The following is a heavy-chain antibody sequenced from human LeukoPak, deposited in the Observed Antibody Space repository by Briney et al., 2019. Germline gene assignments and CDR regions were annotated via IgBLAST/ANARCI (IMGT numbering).Heavy chain of an antibody. D-gene: IGHD2-15*01. Sequence: SETLFLTCTASGVSISSSNYFWGWMRQPPGKGLEWIVSTYYSGGTYYNPSLKSRVTISVDTSKSQFSLNLSSVTAADTAVYYCARYSILNWFDPWGQGTLVTVFS. V-gene: IGHV4-39*01. CDR2: TYYSGGT. CDR1: GVSISSSNYF. J-gene: IGHJ5*02. CDR3: ARYSILNWFDP.